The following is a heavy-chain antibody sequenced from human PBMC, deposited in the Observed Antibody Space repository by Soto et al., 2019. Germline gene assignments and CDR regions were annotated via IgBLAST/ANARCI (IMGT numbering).Heavy chain of an antibody. J-gene: IGHJ4*02. D-gene: IGHD6-19*01. CDR3: AKADSSGWYGESY. CDR1: GGSISSYY. CDR2: IYYSGST. Sequence: SETLSLTCTVSGGSISSYYWSWIRQPPGKGLEWIGYIYYSGSTNYNPSLKSRVTISVDTSKNQFSLKLSSVTAADTAVYYCAKADSSGWYGESYWGQGTLVTVSS. V-gene: IGHV4-59*01.